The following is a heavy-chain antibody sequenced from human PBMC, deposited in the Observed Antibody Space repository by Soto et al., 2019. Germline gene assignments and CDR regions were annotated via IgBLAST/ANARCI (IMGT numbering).Heavy chain of an antibody. Sequence: PGGSLRLSCAASGFTFSNAWVNWVRQAPGKGLEWVSYISSSSSTIYYADSVKGRFTISRDNAKNSLYLQMNSLRAEDTAVYYCASQLMTDPSNWGQGTLVTVSS. D-gene: IGHD3-16*01. CDR2: ISSSSSTI. V-gene: IGHV3-48*01. J-gene: IGHJ4*02. CDR3: ASQLMTDPSN. CDR1: GFTFSNAW.